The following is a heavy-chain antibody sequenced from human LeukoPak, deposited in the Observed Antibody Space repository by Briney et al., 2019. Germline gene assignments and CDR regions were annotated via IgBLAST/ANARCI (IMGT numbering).Heavy chain of an antibody. D-gene: IGHD4-17*01. CDR3: ASRVGHYGDYDYFQH. CDR2: IIPIFGTA. V-gene: IGHV1-69*13. CDR1: VGTFSSYA. Sequence: SVKVSCKASVGTFSSYAISWVRQAPGQGLEWMGGIIPIFGTANYAQKFQGRVTITADESTSTAYMELSSLRSADTAVYYCASRVGHYGDYDYFQHWGQGTLVTVSS. J-gene: IGHJ1*01.